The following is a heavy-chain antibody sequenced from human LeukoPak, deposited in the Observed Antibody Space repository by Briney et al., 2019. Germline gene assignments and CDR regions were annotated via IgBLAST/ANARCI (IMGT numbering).Heavy chain of an antibody. J-gene: IGHJ4*02. D-gene: IGHD6-13*01. CDR1: GYTLTELS. V-gene: IGHV1-24*01. Sequence: ASVKVSCKVSGYTLTELSMHWVRQAPGKGLEWMGGFDPEDGETIYAQKFQGRVTMTEDTSTDTAYMELSSLRSEDTAVYYCATVGRYSSSWYTRWMNYFDYWGQGTLVTVSS. CDR3: ATVGRYSSSWYTRWMNYFDY. CDR2: FDPEDGET.